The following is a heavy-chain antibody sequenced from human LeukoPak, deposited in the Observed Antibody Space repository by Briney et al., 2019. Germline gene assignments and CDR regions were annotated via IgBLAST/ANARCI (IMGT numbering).Heavy chain of an antibody. D-gene: IGHD3-22*01. CDR1: GYIFTDYY. CDR3: ARPYDDSGYYYNY. Sequence: ALVKVSCKASGYIFTDYYIHWVRQAPGQGLEWMGWINPNTGTTNYAQKFQGRVTMTTDTSTTTAYMELSRLTSDDTAVYYCARPYDDSGYYYNYWGQGTLVTVSS. V-gene: IGHV1-2*02. CDR2: INPNTGTT. J-gene: IGHJ4*02.